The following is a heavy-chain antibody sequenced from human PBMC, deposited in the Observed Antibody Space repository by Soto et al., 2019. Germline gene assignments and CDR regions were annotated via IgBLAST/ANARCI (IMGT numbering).Heavy chain of an antibody. D-gene: IGHD7-27*01. J-gene: IGHJ4*02. Sequence: QVRLQESGTGLVKPSQTLCVTGTVSGGSISSGGYYWSWIRQHPGKGLEWIGYIYYSGRTYYNPSLKSRVTISVDTSKNHFSLKLSSVTAADTAVYYCARDRSNWAFDYWGQGTLVTVSS. V-gene: IGHV4-31*03. CDR2: IYYSGRT. CDR3: ARDRSNWAFDY. CDR1: GGSISSGGYY.